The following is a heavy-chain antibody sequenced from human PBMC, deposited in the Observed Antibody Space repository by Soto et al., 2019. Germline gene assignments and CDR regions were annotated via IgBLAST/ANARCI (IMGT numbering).Heavy chain of an antibody. CDR3: ARVGIVVVPAAIPDYYYYMDV. D-gene: IGHD2-2*02. Sequence: PSETLSLTCTGSGGSISSYYWSWIRQPPGKGLEWIGYIYYSGSTNYNPSLKSRVTISVDTSKNQFSLKLSSVTAADTAVYYCARVGIVVVPAAIPDYYYYMDVWGKGTTVTVSS. V-gene: IGHV4-59*01. J-gene: IGHJ6*03. CDR1: GGSISSYY. CDR2: IYYSGST.